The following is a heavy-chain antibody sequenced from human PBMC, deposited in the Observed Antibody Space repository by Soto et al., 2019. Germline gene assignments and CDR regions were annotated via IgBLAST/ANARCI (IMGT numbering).Heavy chain of an antibody. Sequence: XETLSLTCNVTGDSIKTHYWSWIRQAPGKGLEWIGYIYYSGSTLYNPSLKRRVTISADTAKNQFSLRLTSLTAADTAVYYCASGWMAAFDNWGQGTLVTVSS. J-gene: IGHJ4*02. D-gene: IGHD2-2*03. CDR1: GDSIKTHY. CDR2: IYYSGST. V-gene: IGHV4-59*11. CDR3: ASGWMAAFDN.